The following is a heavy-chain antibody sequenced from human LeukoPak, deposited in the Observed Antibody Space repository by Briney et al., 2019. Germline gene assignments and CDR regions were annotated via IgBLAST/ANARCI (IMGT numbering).Heavy chain of an antibody. J-gene: IGHJ4*02. D-gene: IGHD3-22*01. CDR1: GGSFSGYY. CDR2: INHSGST. V-gene: IGHV4-34*01. Sequence: NPSETQSLTCAVYGGSFSGYYWSWIRQPPGKGLEWIGEINHSGSTNYNPSLKSRVTISVDTSKNQFSLKLSSVTAADTAVYYCARHYDSSGYYRVPRYYFDYWGQGTLVTVSS. CDR3: ARHYDSSGYYRVPRYYFDY.